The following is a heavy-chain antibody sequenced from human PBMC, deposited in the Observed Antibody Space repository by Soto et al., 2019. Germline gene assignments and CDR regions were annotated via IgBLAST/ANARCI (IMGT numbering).Heavy chain of an antibody. CDR2: ISGSGGST. J-gene: IGHJ5*02. CDR3: GKGGPEITMIVVVIRPNWFDP. D-gene: IGHD3-22*01. CDR1: GFTVSSYA. V-gene: IGHV3-23*01. Sequence: GGSLRLSCAASGFTVSSYAMSWGRQAPGKGLEWVSAISGSGGSTYYADSVKGRFTISRDNSKNTQYLQMNSLRAEATAVYYCGKGGPEITMIVVVIRPNWFDPGGQGTLVTVSS.